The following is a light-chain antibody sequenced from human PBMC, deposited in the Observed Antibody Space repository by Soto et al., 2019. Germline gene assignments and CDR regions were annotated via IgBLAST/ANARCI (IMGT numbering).Light chain of an antibody. V-gene: IGKV1-9*01. Sequence: DVQLTQSPSFLSASVGDRVSITCRASQDISTYLAWYQQKPGKAPKLLIYDASTLESGVPSRFSGRGSGTQFTLTISSLQPDDFATYYCQQLRSYPSTFGGGTKVDIK. J-gene: IGKJ4*01. CDR1: QDISTY. CDR3: QQLRSYPST. CDR2: DAS.